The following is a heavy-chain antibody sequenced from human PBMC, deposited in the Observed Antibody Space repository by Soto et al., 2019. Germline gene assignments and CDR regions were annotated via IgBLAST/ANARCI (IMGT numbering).Heavy chain of an antibody. V-gene: IGHV5-10-1*03. J-gene: IGHJ5*02. CDR1: GYSFADYW. CDR2: IDPSDSYS. D-gene: IGHD3-16*01. Sequence: EVQLVQSGAEVKKPGESLRISCQGSGYSFADYWVAWVRQMPGKGLEWVGKIDPSDSYSNYNPSFQGHVTIPVDKSINTASLQWSSLKASDTGIYYCARQDGWAVASRRNWFDPWGQGTLVTVSS. CDR3: ARQDGWAVASRRNWFDP.